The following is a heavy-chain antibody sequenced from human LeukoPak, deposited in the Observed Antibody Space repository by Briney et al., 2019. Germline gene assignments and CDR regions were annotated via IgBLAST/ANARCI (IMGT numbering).Heavy chain of an antibody. CDR1: GFTFNNYG. J-gene: IGHJ4*02. D-gene: IGHD1-14*01. Sequence: GGSLRLSCAASGFTFNNYGMGWVRQTPGKGLEWVATIGTSGANTYHADSVKGRFTISRDNSKSTLYLQMNSLRAEDTAVYYCARGNPGGEFYWGQGTLVTVSS. CDR3: ARGNPGGEFY. V-gene: IGHV3-23*01. CDR2: IGTSGANT.